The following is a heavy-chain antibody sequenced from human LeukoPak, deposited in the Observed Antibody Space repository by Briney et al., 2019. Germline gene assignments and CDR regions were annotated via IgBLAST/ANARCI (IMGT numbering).Heavy chain of an antibody. CDR3: ARALDYGGNARYYYYYYMDV. D-gene: IGHD4-23*01. CDR1: GFTFSSYA. Sequence: GGSLRLSCAASGFTFSSYAMSWVRQAPGKGLEWVSAISGSGGSTYYADSVKGRFTISRDNSKNTLYLRMNSLRAEDTAAYCCARALDYGGNARYYYYYYMDVWGKGTTVTVSS. V-gene: IGHV3-23*01. CDR2: ISGSGGST. J-gene: IGHJ6*03.